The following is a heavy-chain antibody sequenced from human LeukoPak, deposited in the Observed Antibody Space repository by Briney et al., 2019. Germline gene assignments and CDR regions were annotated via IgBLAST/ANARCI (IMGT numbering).Heavy chain of an antibody. V-gene: IGHV4-59*08. CDR1: GGSISIYY. CDR2: IYYSGST. J-gene: IGHJ3*02. CDR3: ARHGGVVRGEGSDAFDI. D-gene: IGHD3-10*01. Sequence: SETLSLTCTVPGGSISIYYGSWIRQPPGKGLGWIGYIYYSGSTNSNPSLKSRVTVSVDTSRNHLSLKLSSVTAADTAVYYCARHGGVVRGEGSDAFDIWGQGTMVTVSS.